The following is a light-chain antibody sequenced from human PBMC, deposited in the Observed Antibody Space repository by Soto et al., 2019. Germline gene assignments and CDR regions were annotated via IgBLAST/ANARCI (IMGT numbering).Light chain of an antibody. CDR2: KAS. J-gene: IGKJ5*01. CDR3: QQYNSYSIT. Sequence: DIQMTQSPSTLSASVGDRVTITCRASQSISSWLAWYQQKPGKAPNLLIYKASSLESGVPLRFSGSGSGTEFTLTISSLQPDDFATYYCQQYNSYSITFGQGTRLDI. V-gene: IGKV1-5*03. CDR1: QSISSW.